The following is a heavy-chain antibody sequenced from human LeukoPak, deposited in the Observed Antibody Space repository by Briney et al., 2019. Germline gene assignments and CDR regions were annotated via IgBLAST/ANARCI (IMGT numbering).Heavy chain of an antibody. D-gene: IGHD3-22*01. Sequence: GGSLRLSCAASGFTFSIYAMSWVRQAPGKGLQWVSSITSSGDGTYYADSVKGRFTISRDNSENILYLQMNSLRVEDTAVYFCAKDRPNYYGSNGHYYRRDGDYWGQGTLVTVSS. CDR3: AKDRPNYYGSNGHYYRRDGDY. CDR1: GFTFSIYA. J-gene: IGHJ4*02. CDR2: ITSSGDGT. V-gene: IGHV3-23*01.